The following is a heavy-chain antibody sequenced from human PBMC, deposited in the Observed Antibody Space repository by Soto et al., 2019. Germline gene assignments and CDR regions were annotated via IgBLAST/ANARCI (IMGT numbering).Heavy chain of an antibody. CDR1: GGSFSGYY. V-gene: IGHV4-34*01. CDR3: ARARTYYYDSSGYYQDY. J-gene: IGHJ4*02. Sequence: NPSETLSLTCAVYGGSFSGYYWSWIRQPPGKGLEWIGEINHSGSTNYNPSLKSRVTISVDTSKNQFSLKLSSVTAADTAVYYCARARTYYYDSSGYYQDYWGQGTLVTVSS. D-gene: IGHD3-22*01. CDR2: INHSGST.